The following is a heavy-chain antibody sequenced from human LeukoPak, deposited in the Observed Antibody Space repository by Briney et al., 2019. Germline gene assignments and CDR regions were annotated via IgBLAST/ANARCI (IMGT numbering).Heavy chain of an antibody. D-gene: IGHD3-22*01. V-gene: IGHV5-51*01. Sequence: GESLKISCKGSGYSFTSYWIGWVRQMPGKGLERMGIIYPGDSDTRYSPSFQGQVTISADKSISTAYLQWSSLKASDTAMYYCARLDYYDSSGYDNWFDPWGQGTLVTVSS. CDR2: IYPGDSDT. J-gene: IGHJ5*02. CDR3: ARLDYYDSSGYDNWFDP. CDR1: GYSFTSYW.